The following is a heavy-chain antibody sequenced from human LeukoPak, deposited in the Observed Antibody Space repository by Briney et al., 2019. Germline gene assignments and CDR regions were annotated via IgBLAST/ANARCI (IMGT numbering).Heavy chain of an antibody. V-gene: IGHV3-21*01. CDR3: ARVNEVCSSTSCYRAFDY. CDR2: ISSSSSYI. J-gene: IGHJ4*02. Sequence: GGSLRLSCAASGFTFSSYSMNWVRQAPGKGLEWVSSISSSSSYIYYADSVKGRFTISRDNAKNSLYLQMNSLRAEDTVVYYCARVNEVCSSTSCYRAFDYWGQGTLVTVSS. D-gene: IGHD2-2*01. CDR1: GFTFSSYS.